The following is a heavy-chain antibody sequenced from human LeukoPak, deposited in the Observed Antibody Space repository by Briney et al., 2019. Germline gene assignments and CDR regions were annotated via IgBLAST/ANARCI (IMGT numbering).Heavy chain of an antibody. CDR2: TSYDGSNK. D-gene: IGHD6-19*01. Sequence: PGGSLRLSCAASGFMFSNYDIHWVRQAPGKGLEWEAVTSYDGSNKYYADSVKGRFTISRDNSKNTVDLQMNSLRAEDTAMYYCARDGSSGWYNYFDYWGQGTLVTVSS. V-gene: IGHV3-30*04. J-gene: IGHJ4*02. CDR1: GFMFSNYD. CDR3: ARDGSSGWYNYFDY.